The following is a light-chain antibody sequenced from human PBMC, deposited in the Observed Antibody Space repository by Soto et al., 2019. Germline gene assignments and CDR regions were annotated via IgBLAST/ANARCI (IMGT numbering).Light chain of an antibody. J-gene: IGKJ1*01. V-gene: IGKV3-15*01. Sequence: EIVMTQSPATLSVSPGERATLSCRASQSIGSSLAWYQVEPGQAPRLLIYAASTRVAGIPDRFSGSGSGTEFTLTIISLQSEDFRVYFCQQYDQWWTFGQGTKVEVK. CDR2: AAS. CDR3: QQYDQWWT. CDR1: QSIGSS.